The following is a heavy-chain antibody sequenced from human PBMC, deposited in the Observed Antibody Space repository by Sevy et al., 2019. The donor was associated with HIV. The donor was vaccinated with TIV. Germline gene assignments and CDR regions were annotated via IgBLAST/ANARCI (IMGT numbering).Heavy chain of an antibody. V-gene: IGHV3-7*01. CDR1: GFTFSRYW. CDR2: IKQGGSEK. Sequence: GGSLRLSCAASGFTFSRYWMSWVRQAPGKGLEWVATIKQGGSEKYYVDSVKGRFTISRDNAKKSLYLQMNRLRADDTAVYYCARVKDDSSGYRFDYWGQGTLVTVSS. J-gene: IGHJ4*02. D-gene: IGHD3-22*01. CDR3: ARVKDDSSGYRFDY.